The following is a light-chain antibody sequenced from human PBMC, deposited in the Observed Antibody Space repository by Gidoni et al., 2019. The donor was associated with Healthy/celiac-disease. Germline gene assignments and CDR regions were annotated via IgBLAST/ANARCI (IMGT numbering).Light chain of an antibody. Sequence: THSPSPLSLSPGERPTLSCTASQSVSSYVAWYQQKPGKAPRLIIYAASNRATGIPARFSGSGSGTDFTLTISSLEPEDFAVYYCQQRSNWPLTFXGXTKVEIK. CDR2: AAS. CDR3: QQRSNWPLT. CDR1: QSVSSY. V-gene: IGKV3-11*01. J-gene: IGKJ4*01.